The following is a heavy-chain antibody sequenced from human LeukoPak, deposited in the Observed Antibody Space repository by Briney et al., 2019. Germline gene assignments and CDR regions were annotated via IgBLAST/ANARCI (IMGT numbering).Heavy chain of an antibody. D-gene: IGHD3-22*01. CDR1: GFTFSSDG. V-gene: IGHV3-30*18. Sequence: GGSLRLSCAASGFTFSSDGMHWVRQAPGKGLEWVAVISYDGSNKYYADSVKGRFTISRDNSKNTLYLQMNSLRAEDTAVYYCAKDFNDSSGYYYYYYGMDVWGQGTTVTVSS. CDR3: AKDFNDSSGYYYYYYGMDV. J-gene: IGHJ6*02. CDR2: ISYDGSNK.